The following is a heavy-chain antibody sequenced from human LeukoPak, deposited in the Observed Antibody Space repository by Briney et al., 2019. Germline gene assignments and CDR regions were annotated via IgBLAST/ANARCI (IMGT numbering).Heavy chain of an antibody. Sequence: PGGSLRLSCVPSGVSFSNYAMSWVRQAPGKGLEWVSSVSGSGGSTHYADSVKGRFTISRDQTKNTLYLQMNSLRAEDTAVYYCAKSSYYDASGYYREYYLDYWGQGTLVTVSS. CDR3: AKSSYYDASGYYREYYLDY. J-gene: IGHJ4*02. CDR2: VSGSGGST. V-gene: IGHV3-23*01. CDR1: GVSFSNYA. D-gene: IGHD3-22*01.